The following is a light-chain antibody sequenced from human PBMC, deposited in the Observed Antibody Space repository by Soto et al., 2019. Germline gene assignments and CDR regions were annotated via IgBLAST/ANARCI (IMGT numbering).Light chain of an antibody. V-gene: IGKV1-33*01. CDR2: DAS. CDR1: RDIRNS. CDR3: QQYDNLPLT. Sequence: IQMTQSPSSLSASIGDRVTITCQASRDIRNSLNWYQQTPGKPPKLLISDASNLELGVPSKFSGTGFGTDFSFTIINLPPEDIATYYCQQYDNLPLTFGGGTKVEIK. J-gene: IGKJ4*01.